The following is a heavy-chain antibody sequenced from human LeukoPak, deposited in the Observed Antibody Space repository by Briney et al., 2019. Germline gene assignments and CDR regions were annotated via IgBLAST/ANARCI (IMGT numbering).Heavy chain of an antibody. J-gene: IGHJ4*02. CDR2: IKQDRSEK. Sequence: GGSLRLSCAASGFTFTNYWMSWVRQAPGKGLELVANIKQDRSEKYYVDSVKGRFTISRDNAKNSLYLQMNSLRAEDTAVYYCARLREIPVFREVTKSTSYFDYWGQGTLVTVSS. V-gene: IGHV3-7*01. CDR3: ARLREIPVFREVTKSTSYFDY. D-gene: IGHD3-3*01. CDR1: GFTFTNYW.